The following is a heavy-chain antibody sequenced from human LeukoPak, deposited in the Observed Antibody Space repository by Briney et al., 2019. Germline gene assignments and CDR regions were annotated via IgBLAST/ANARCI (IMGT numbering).Heavy chain of an antibody. J-gene: IGHJ6*03. V-gene: IGHV4-34*01. CDR3: ARGPDVSSSPPYYYYYYMDV. Sequence: SETLSLTCAVYGGSFSGYYWSWIRQPPGKGLEWIGEINHSGSTNYNQSLKSRVTISVDTSKNQFSLKLSSVTAADTAVYYCARGPDVSSSPPYYYYYYMDVWGKGTTVTVSS. CDR1: GGSFSGYY. D-gene: IGHD6-6*01. CDR2: INHSGST.